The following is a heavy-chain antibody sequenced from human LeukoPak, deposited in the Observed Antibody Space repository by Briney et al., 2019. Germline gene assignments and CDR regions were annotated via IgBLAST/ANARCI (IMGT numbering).Heavy chain of an antibody. CDR1: DYTFTSYG. J-gene: IGHJ5*02. Sequence: ASVKVSCKASDYTFTSYGISWVRQAPGQGLEWMGWISAYNGNTNYAQKLQGRVTMTTDTSTSTAYMELRSLRSDDTAVYYCARDGGPGIADNWFDPWGQGTLVTVSS. V-gene: IGHV1-18*01. CDR2: ISAYNGNT. CDR3: ARDGGPGIADNWFDP. D-gene: IGHD6-13*01.